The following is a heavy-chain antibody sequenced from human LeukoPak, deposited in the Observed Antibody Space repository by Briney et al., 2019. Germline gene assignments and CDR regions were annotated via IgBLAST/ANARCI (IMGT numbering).Heavy chain of an antibody. V-gene: IGHV3-23*01. D-gene: IGHD3-10*01. CDR2: ISGSGDNT. Sequence: GGSLRLSCAASGFTFSSPGMTRVRQVPGKGLEWVASISGSGDNTYYTDSAKGRFTVSRDNSKNTLYLQMNSLRAEDTAVYRCAKDRRPAGGYGFFDHWGQGALVTVSA. CDR1: GFTFSSPG. J-gene: IGHJ4*02. CDR3: AKDRRPAGGYGFFDH.